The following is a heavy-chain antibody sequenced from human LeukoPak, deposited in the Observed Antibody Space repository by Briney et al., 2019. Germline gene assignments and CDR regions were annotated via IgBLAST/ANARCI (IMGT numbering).Heavy chain of an antibody. V-gene: IGHV5-51*01. CDR3: ARGSGSYHTAYMN. CDR2: IYPGASDT. CDR1: GYSFTSYW. J-gene: IGHJ4*02. Sequence: GESLKISCKGSGYSFTSYWIGWVRQMPGKGLEWMGIIYPGASDTRYSPSFQGQVTPSADKSLSTAYLQWSSLKASGTAMYYCARGSGSYHTAYMNWGQGSPVTVSS. D-gene: IGHD1-26*01.